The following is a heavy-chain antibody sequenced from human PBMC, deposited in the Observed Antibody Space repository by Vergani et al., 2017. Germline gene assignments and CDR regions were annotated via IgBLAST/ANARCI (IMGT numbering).Heavy chain of an antibody. CDR3: GKVGVGISFDY. D-gene: IGHD1-14*01. CDR2: IYTSGST. Sequence: QVQLQESGPGLVKPSQTLSPTCTGLGGSISSGSYYWSWIRQPAGKGLEWIGRIYTSGSTNYNPSLKSRFTMSVDTSNNQFSLKLCSATAADSAVYYCGKVGVGISFDYSGQGSLVTVYS. V-gene: IGHV4-61*02. CDR1: GGSISSGSYY. J-gene: IGHJ4*02.